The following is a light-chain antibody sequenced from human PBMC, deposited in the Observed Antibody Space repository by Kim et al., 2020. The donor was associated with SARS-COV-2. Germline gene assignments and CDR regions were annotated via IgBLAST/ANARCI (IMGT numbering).Light chain of an antibody. CDR1: KLGDKY. Sequence: SYELTQPPSVSVSPGQTASITGSGDKLGDKYACWYQQKPGQSPLLVIYQDTKRPSGIPERFSGSNSGNTATLTISGTQAMDEADYYCQAWDSSTFYVFVT. CDR2: QDT. J-gene: IGLJ1*01. CDR3: QAWDSSTFYV. V-gene: IGLV3-1*01.